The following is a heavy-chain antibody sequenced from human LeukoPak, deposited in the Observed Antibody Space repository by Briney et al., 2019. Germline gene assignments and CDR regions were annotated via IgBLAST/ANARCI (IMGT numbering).Heavy chain of an antibody. Sequence: GGSLRLSCAASGFIFSSYAMHWVRQAPGKGLEWVAVISYDGSNKYYADSVKGRFTISRGNSKNTLYLQMNSLRAEDTAVYNCGRGSGDLETLEYGGQGTLVTVSS. J-gene: IGHJ4*02. V-gene: IGHV3-30*04. CDR2: ISYDGSNK. CDR1: GFIFSSYA. D-gene: IGHD2-15*01. CDR3: GRGSGDLETLEY.